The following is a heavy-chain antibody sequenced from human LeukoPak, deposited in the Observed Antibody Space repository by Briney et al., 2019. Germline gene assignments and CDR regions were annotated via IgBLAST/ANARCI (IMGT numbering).Heavy chain of an antibody. CDR1: GFTFSSYA. J-gene: IGHJ3*02. CDR2: ISGSGGST. V-gene: IGHV3-23*01. CDR3: AKDRPGYSSGWYHDAFDI. D-gene: IGHD6-19*01. Sequence: GRSLRLSCAASGFTFSSYAMSWVRQAPGKGLEWVSAISGSGGSTYYADSVKGRFTISRDNSKNTLYLQMNSLRAEDTAVYYCAKDRPGYSSGWYHDAFDIWGQGTMVTVSS.